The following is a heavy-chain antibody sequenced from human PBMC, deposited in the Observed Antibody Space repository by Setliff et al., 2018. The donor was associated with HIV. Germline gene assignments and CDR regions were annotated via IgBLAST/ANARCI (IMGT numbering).Heavy chain of an antibody. V-gene: IGHV1-69*13. CDR1: GGTFSGHA. CDR2: IIPLFGTA. Sequence: SVKVSCKAAGGTFSGHAINWVRQAPGQGVEWMGEIIPLFGTAHYAQRFQGRLTITADDSTSTAYMELSRLKSADTAVYYCARAPAHEHAAGWYSSSNRFDPWGRGTLVTVSS. D-gene: IGHD6-19*01. J-gene: IGHJ5*02. CDR3: ARAPAHEHAAGWYSSSNRFDP.